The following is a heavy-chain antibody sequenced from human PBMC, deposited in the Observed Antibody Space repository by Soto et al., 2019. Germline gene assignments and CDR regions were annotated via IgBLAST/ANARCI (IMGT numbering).Heavy chain of an antibody. CDR3: VSGYPWVAFDH. CDR2: IYYSGSA. J-gene: IGHJ4*02. D-gene: IGHD3-22*01. Sequence: QLQLQESGPGLVKPSETLSLTGTVSGGSISTSDYYWGWIRQPPGKGLEWIGHIYYSGSASYNPSLKRRVAIDIDTSKNQFSRKLSSVTAADTAVYYGVSGYPWVAFDHWAQGTLVTVSS. V-gene: IGHV4-39*01. CDR1: GGSISTSDYY.